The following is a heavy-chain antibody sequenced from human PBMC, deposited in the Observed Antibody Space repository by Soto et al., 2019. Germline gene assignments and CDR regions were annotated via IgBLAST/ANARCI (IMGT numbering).Heavy chain of an antibody. D-gene: IGHD3-16*01. V-gene: IGHV4-59*01. CDR3: ARVGAASRNYYYYGVDV. Sequence: PSETLSLTCTVSGDSMNSYYWSWSRQSPGKGLEWVGYIYYSGSTHYNPSLKSRVTISLDTSKKQFSLRVTSVTAADTAIYYCARVGAASRNYYYYGVDVWGQGTTVTVSS. J-gene: IGHJ6*02. CDR1: GDSMNSYY. CDR2: IYYSGST.